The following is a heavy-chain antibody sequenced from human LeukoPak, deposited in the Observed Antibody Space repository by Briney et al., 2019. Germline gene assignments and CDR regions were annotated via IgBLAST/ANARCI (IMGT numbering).Heavy chain of an antibody. J-gene: IGHJ4*02. V-gene: IGHV3-21*01. D-gene: IGHD2-15*01. CDR1: GFTFSTYN. Sequence: GRSLRLSCAASGFTFSTYNMNWVRQAPGKGLEWVSSISTSSYYIFYADSVKGRFTISRDNAKNSLYLQMNTLRDEDTAVYYCARDLILADSSGSSAHDYWGQGTLVTVSS. CDR3: ARDLILADSSGSSAHDY. CDR2: ISTSSYYI.